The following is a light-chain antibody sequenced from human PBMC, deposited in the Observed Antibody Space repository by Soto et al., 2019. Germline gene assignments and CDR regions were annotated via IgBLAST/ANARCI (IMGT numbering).Light chain of an antibody. CDR1: SSDVGSYNR. CDR2: EVT. CDR3: SSYTSSSAWV. V-gene: IGLV2-18*02. Sequence: QSALTQPPSVSGSPGQSVTISCTGTSSDVGSYNRVSWYQQPPGTAPKLMIYEVTNRPSGVPDRFSGSKSGNTAPLTISGLQAEDEADYYCSSYTSSSAWVFGGGTKLTVL. J-gene: IGLJ2*01.